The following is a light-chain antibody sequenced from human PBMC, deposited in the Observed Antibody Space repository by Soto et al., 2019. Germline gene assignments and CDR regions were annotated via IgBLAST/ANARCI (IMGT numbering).Light chain of an antibody. CDR1: SSDVGAYNY. Sequence: QSVLTQPASVSGSPGQSITISCTGTSSDVGAYNYVSWYQQYPGKAPKLMIYAVSNRPSGVSNRFSGSKSGNTASLTISGLQAEDEADYYCSPYTTTPTNTWVFGGGTKLTVL. CDR2: AVS. V-gene: IGLV2-14*01. J-gene: IGLJ3*02. CDR3: SPYTTTPTNTWV.